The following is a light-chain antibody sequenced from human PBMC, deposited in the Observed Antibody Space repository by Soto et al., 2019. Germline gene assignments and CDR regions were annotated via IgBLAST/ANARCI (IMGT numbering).Light chain of an antibody. CDR2: GAS. CDR1: QSVSSN. J-gene: IGKJ1*01. Sequence: EIVMTQSPATLSVSPGERATLSCRASQSVSSNLAWYQQKPGQAPRLLIYGASTRATGIPARFSGSGSGTDFTLTISRLEPEDFAVYYCQQFGASLTWTFGQGTKV. V-gene: IGKV3-15*01. CDR3: QQFGASLTWT.